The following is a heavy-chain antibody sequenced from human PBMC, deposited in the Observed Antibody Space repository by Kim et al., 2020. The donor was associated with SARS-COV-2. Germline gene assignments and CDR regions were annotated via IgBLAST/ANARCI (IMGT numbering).Heavy chain of an antibody. D-gene: IGHD3-10*01. Sequence: GGSLRLSCAASGFTFSSYSMNWVRQAPGKGLEWVSSISSSSSYIYYADSVKGRFTISRDNAKNSLYLQMNSLRAEDTAVYYCARETSFGGLRNLDYWGQGTLVTVSS. J-gene: IGHJ4*02. CDR3: ARETSFGGLRNLDY. CDR2: ISSSSSYI. CDR1: GFTFSSYS. V-gene: IGHV3-21*01.